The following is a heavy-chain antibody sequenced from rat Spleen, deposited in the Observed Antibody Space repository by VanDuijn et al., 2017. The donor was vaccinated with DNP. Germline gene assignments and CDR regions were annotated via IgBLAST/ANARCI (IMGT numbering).Heavy chain of an antibody. CDR2: ITKTGDNS. CDR3: TSLSTTY. V-gene: IGHV5-31*01. CDR1: GFIFNNYW. D-gene: IGHD1-5*01. J-gene: IGHJ2*01. Sequence: EVQLVESGGGPVQPGRSLKLSCVASGFIFNNYWMTWIRQAPGKGLEWVASITKTGDNSYYLDSMKGRFTISRDNAKSALYLQMNSLRSEDTATYYCTSLSTTYGGQGVMVTVSS.